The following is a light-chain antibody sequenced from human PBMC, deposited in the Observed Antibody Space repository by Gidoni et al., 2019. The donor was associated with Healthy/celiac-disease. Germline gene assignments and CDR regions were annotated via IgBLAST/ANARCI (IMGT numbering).Light chain of an antibody. J-gene: IGKJ2*01. V-gene: IGKV3-20*01. CDR1: QSVSISY. CDR2: GAS. Sequence: EIVLTPSPGTLSLSPGERATLSSSASQSVSISYFFWYQQKPGQAPRLLISGASSRAPGIPDRCSGSGAGTDFTPTISRLVPEDFAVYYCQQHGSSPGYTFGQGTKLEIK. CDR3: QQHGSSPGYT.